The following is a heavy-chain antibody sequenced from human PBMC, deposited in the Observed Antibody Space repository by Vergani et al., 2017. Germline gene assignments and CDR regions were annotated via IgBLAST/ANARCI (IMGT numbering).Heavy chain of an antibody. Sequence: EVQLLQSGGGVIQPGGSVRLSCAASGFTFSACPMTWVRQAPGKGLEWVAAISARYPSTYYADSVKGRFTISRDNAKNSLSLQMNSLRAEDTAVYYCAGVVTPEHSQTTVVTPDHYWGQGTLVVVSS. CDR2: ISARYPST. CDR1: GFTFSACP. J-gene: IGHJ4*02. V-gene: IGHV3-23*01. CDR3: AGVVTPEHSQTTVVTPDHY. D-gene: IGHD4-23*01.